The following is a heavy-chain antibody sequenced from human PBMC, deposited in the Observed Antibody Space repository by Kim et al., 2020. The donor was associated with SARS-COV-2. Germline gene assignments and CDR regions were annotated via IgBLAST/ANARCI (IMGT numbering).Heavy chain of an antibody. Sequence: GGSVRLSCAASGFTFSNAWMSWVRQAPGKGLEWVGRIKSKTDGGTTDYAAPVKGRFTISRDDSKNTLYLQMNSLKTEDTAVYYCTLKYSSSSYYYYGMDVWGQGTTVTVSS. CDR2: IKSKTDGGTT. V-gene: IGHV3-15*01. CDR1: GFTFSNAW. J-gene: IGHJ6*02. CDR3: TLKYSSSSYYYYGMDV. D-gene: IGHD6-13*01.